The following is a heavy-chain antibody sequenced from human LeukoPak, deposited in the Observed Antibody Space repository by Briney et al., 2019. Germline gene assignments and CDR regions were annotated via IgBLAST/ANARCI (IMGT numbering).Heavy chain of an antibody. CDR1: GGSLSSGGSY. D-gene: IGHD6-6*01. Sequence: SETLSLTCTVSGGSLSSGGSYWSWIRQHPGKGLEWIGYIYYSGSTYYNPSLKSRVTISVDTSKSQFSLKLSSVTAADTAVYYCARAPDLASYYFDYWGQGTLVTVSS. J-gene: IGHJ4*02. CDR2: IYYSGST. CDR3: ARAPDLASYYFDY. V-gene: IGHV4-31*03.